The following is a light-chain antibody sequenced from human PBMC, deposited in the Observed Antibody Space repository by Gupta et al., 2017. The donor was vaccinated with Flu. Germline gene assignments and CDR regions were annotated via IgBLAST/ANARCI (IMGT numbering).Light chain of an antibody. V-gene: IGLV1-44*01. CDR1: SNIGSNT. CDR2: SNT. CDR3: AAWDASLNGGI. J-gene: IGLJ2*01. Sequence: SNIGSNTVNWYQQLPGTAPKLIIYSNTQRPAGVPDRFSGSKSGSSASLAISGLHSEDAAVYSCAAWDASLNGGIFSGGTKLTVV.